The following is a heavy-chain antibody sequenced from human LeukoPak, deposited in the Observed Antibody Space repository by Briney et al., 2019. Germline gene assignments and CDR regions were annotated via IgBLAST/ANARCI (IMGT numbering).Heavy chain of an antibody. CDR1: GYTFANFG. J-gene: IGHJ4*02. D-gene: IGHD2-2*02. V-gene: IGHV1-18*01. CDR3: ARTCSSSSCYMVH. CDR2: ISVYNGNT. Sequence: ASVKVSCKASGYTFANFGITWVRQAPGQGLEWMGWISVYNGNTNYAQNLQGRVTLTTDASTSTAYMELRSLRSDDTALYYCARTCSSSSCYMVHWGQGTLVTVSS.